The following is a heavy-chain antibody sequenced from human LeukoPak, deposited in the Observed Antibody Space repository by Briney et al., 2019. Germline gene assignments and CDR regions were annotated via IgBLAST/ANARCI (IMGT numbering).Heavy chain of an antibody. V-gene: IGHV4-61*10. CDR3: ARDPAARGFDY. CDR2: IYYSGST. CDR1: GGSISSGSYY. D-gene: IGHD6-6*01. Sequence: SETLSLTCTVSGGSISSGSYYWSWIRQPAGKGLEWIGYIYYSGSTNYNPSLKSRVTISVDTSKNQFSLKLSSVTAADTAVYYCARDPAARGFDYWGQGTLVTVSS. J-gene: IGHJ4*02.